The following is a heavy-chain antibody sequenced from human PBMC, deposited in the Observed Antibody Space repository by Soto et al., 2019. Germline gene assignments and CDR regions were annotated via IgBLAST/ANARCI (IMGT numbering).Heavy chain of an antibody. V-gene: IGHV1-46*01. Sequence: ASVKVSCKASGYTFTSYYMHWVRQAPGQGLEWMGIINPSGGSTSYAQKFQGRVTMTRDTSTSTVYMELSSLRSEDTAVYYCASPNPMYSSGWYGPGRGYHYGMDVWGQGTTVTVSS. J-gene: IGHJ6*02. CDR3: ASPNPMYSSGWYGPGRGYHYGMDV. D-gene: IGHD6-19*01. CDR2: INPSGGST. CDR1: GYTFTSYY.